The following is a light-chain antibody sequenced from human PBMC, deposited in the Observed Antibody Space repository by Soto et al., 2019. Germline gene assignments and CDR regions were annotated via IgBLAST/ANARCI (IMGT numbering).Light chain of an antibody. V-gene: IGKV1-33*01. CDR2: DAS. J-gene: IGKJ4*01. CDR3: QQFDYLPLT. CDR1: QNITKY. Sequence: DIQMPQSPSSLSASVGDRVTIICQASQNITKYLNWYHQKPGKAPKLLIYDASNLETGVPSRFSGSGSGTDFSLTISSLQPEDTATYYCQQFDYLPLTFGGGTKVEI.